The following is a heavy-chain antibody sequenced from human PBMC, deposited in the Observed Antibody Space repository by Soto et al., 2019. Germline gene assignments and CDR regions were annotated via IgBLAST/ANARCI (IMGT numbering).Heavy chain of an antibody. D-gene: IGHD1-7*01. CDR2: IYPGDSDT. Sequence: PGESLKISCKGSGYSFTSYWIGWVRQMPGKGLEWVGIIYPGDSDTRYSPSFQGQVTISADKSISTAYLQWSSLKASDTAMYYCALPPITGTTQGVYYYYYGMDVWGQGTTVTVSS. J-gene: IGHJ6*02. CDR1: GYSFTSYW. CDR3: ALPPITGTTQGVYYYYYGMDV. V-gene: IGHV5-51*01.